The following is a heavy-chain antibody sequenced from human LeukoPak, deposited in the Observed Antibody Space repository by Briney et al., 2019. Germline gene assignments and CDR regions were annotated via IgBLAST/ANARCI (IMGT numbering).Heavy chain of an antibody. Sequence: GGSLRLSCAASGFTFSSYAMHWVRQAPGKGLEYVSAISSNGGSTYYANSVKGRLTISRDNSKNTLYLQMGSLRAEDMAVYYCAVTTFGYWGRGTLVTVSS. D-gene: IGHD4-17*01. CDR3: AVTTFGY. J-gene: IGHJ4*02. CDR1: GFTFSSYA. V-gene: IGHV3-64*01. CDR2: ISSNGGST.